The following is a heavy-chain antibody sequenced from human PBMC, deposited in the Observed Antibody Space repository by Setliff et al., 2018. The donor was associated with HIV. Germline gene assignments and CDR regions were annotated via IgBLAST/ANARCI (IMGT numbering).Heavy chain of an antibody. CDR2: IYTTGGT. J-gene: IGHJ4*02. V-gene: IGHV4-4*07. D-gene: IGHD6-13*01. Sequence: SETLSLTCNISGVSIPTNYWNWSRQPAGKGLEWIGRIYTTGGTNYNPSLKSRVTMSIDTSKNQISLKLNSVTAADTATYYCARSNPGITAGLLAYWGPGPLVTAPQ. CDR3: ARSNPGITAGLLAY. CDR1: GVSIPTNY.